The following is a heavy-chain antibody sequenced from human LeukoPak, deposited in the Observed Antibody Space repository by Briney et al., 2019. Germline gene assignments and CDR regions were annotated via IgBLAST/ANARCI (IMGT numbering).Heavy chain of an antibody. V-gene: IGHV4-4*07. CDR1: GGSVSSYY. CDR3: ARGHNSGLRNFDY. CDR2: IYIRGAT. D-gene: IGHD6-19*01. Sequence: KSSETLSLTCTVSGGSVSSYYWNWIRQPAGKGLEWIGHIYIRGATNYNPSVKSRVTMSVDTSKNQFSLKVSSVTAADTAVYYCARGHNSGLRNFDYWGQGTLVAVSS. J-gene: IGHJ4*02.